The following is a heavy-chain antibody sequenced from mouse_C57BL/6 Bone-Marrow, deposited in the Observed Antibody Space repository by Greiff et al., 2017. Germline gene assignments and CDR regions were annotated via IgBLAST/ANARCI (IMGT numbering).Heavy chain of an antibody. J-gene: IGHJ3*01. CDR3: TTRGDGSRSFAY. D-gene: IGHD1-1*01. Sequence: EVQLQQSGAELVRPGASVTLSCTASGFHLKDAYMHWVTQRPEQGLEWIGWLAPENGDTEYASQFPGKATITADTSSNTAYLQLSSLTSEDTAVYYCTTRGDGSRSFAYWGQGTLVTVSA. V-gene: IGHV14-4*01. CDR2: LAPENGDT. CDR1: GFHLKDAY.